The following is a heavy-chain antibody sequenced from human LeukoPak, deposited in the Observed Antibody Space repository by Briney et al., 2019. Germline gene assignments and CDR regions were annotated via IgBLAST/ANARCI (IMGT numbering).Heavy chain of an antibody. CDR3: AKGGIVGATTVDAFDI. D-gene: IGHD1-26*01. CDR1: GFTFSSYW. J-gene: IGHJ3*02. Sequence: SGGSLRLSCAASGFTFSSYWMSWVRQAPGKGLEWVANIKQDGSEKYYVDSVKGRFTISRDNSKNTLYLQMNSLRAEDTAVYYCAKGGIVGATTVDAFDIWGQGTMVTVSS. V-gene: IGHV3-7*03. CDR2: IKQDGSEK.